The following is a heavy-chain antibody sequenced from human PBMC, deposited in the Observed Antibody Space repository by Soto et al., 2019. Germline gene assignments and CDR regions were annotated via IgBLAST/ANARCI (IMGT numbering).Heavy chain of an antibody. Sequence: SETLSLTCTVSGGSISSSSYYWGWIRQPPGKGLEWIGSIYYSGSTYCNPSLKSRVTISVDTSKNQFSLKLSSVTAADTAVYYCARQGIVVVVAATRPGWFDPWGQGTLVTVSS. CDR2: IYYSGST. V-gene: IGHV4-39*01. J-gene: IGHJ5*02. CDR3: ARQGIVVVVAATRPGWFDP. CDR1: GGSISSSSYY. D-gene: IGHD2-15*01.